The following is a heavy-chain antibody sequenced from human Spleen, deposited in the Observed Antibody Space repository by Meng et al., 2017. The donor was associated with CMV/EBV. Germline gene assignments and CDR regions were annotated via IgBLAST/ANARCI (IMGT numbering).Heavy chain of an antibody. CDR1: GDSINNGHY. V-gene: IGHV4-38-2*02. CDR3: ARDQRAYDFWSGYYY. Sequence: SETLSLTCTISGDSINNGHYWGWIRQPPGEGLEWIGSISYSGITNYNPSLKSRVTISVDTSENQFSLKLSSVTAADTAVYFCARDQRAYDFWSGYYYWGQGTLVTVSS. J-gene: IGHJ4*02. CDR2: ISYSGIT. D-gene: IGHD3-3*01.